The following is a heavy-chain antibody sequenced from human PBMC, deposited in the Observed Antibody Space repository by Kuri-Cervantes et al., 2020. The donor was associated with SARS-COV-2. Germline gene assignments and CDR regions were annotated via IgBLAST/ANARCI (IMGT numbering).Heavy chain of an antibody. CDR2: ISYDGSNK. V-gene: IGHV3-30*04. J-gene: IGHJ5*02. CDR3: ARGRHYYDSSGEWFDP. D-gene: IGHD3-22*01. CDR1: RFTFSSYS. Sequence: GESLKISCAASRFTFSSYSMHWVRQAPGKGLEWVAVISYDGSNKYYADSVKGRFTISRDNSKNTLYLQMNSLRAGDTAVYYCARGRHYYDSSGEWFDPWGQGTLVTVSS.